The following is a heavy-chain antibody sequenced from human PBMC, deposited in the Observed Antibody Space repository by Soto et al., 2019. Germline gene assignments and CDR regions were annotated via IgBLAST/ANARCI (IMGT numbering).Heavy chain of an antibody. Sequence: PSETLSLTCAVSGGSISSGGYSWSWIRQPPGKGLEWIGYIYHSGSTYYNPSLKSRVTISVDRSKNQFSLKLSSVTAADTAVYYCARVRGYSGYEFDYWGQGTLVTVSS. V-gene: IGHV4-30-2*01. CDR2: IYHSGST. J-gene: IGHJ4*02. CDR1: GGSISSGGYS. CDR3: ARVRGYSGYEFDY. D-gene: IGHD5-12*01.